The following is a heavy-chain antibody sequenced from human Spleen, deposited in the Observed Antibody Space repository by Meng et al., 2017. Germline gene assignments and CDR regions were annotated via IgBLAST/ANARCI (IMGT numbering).Heavy chain of an antibody. D-gene: IGHD6-19*01. CDR1: GFTFSSYW. Sequence: GESLKISCAASGFTFSSYWMHWVRQAPGKGLVWVSRINSDGSSTSYADSVKGRFTISRDNAKNTLYLQMTSLRAEDTAVYYCARETSSGWNFDYWGQGTLVTVSS. J-gene: IGHJ4*02. CDR2: INSDGSST. V-gene: IGHV3-74*01. CDR3: ARETSSGWNFDY.